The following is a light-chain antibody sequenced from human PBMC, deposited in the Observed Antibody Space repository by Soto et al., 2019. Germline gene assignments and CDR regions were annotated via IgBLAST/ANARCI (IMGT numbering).Light chain of an antibody. CDR1: QSVRSSY. J-gene: IGKJ1*01. Sequence: EIVMTQSPATLSVSPGERASLSCRASQSVRSSYLAWYQQKPGQAPRLLIYDASSRATGIPDRFSGSGSGTDFTLTISRLEPEDFAVYYCHQYGSSSWTFGQGTKV. CDR3: HQYGSSSWT. CDR2: DAS. V-gene: IGKV3-20*01.